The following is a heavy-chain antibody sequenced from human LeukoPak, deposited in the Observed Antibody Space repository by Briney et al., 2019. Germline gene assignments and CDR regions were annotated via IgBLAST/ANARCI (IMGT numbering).Heavy chain of an antibody. CDR2: ISSSSSTI. Sequence: GGSLGLSCAASGFTFSSYSMNWVRQAPGKGLEWVSYISSSSSTIYYADSVKGRFTISRDNAKNSLYLQMYSLRDEDTAVYYCARDRLTYYYDSSGYYLGGEFDYWGQGTLVTVSS. CDR3: ARDRLTYYYDSSGYYLGGEFDY. CDR1: GFTFSSYS. V-gene: IGHV3-48*02. D-gene: IGHD3-22*01. J-gene: IGHJ4*02.